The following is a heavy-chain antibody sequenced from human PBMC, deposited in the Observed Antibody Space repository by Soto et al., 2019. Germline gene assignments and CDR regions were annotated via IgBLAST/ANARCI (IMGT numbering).Heavy chain of an antibody. Sequence: EVQLLESGGGLVQPGGSLRLSCTASGFTFSTNAMSWVRRAPGKGLEWVSAINRDYATFYADSVKGRFTISRDNSKNTLYLQMNGLRVEDTAIYYCAKEAPLLRAVTVDYWGQGTLVSVSS. J-gene: IGHJ4*02. CDR3: AKEAPLLRAVTVDY. CDR1: GFTFSTNA. V-gene: IGHV3-23*01. D-gene: IGHD3-10*01. CDR2: INRDYAT.